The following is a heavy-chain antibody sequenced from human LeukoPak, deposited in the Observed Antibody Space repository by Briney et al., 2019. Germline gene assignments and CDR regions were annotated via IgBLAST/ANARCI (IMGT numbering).Heavy chain of an antibody. J-gene: IGHJ3*02. CDR1: GFTFSTYW. CDR2: INQDGSDK. V-gene: IGHV3-7*01. D-gene: IGHD3-3*02. CDR3: ASDPFTISAYDAFNI. Sequence: GGSLRLSCVASGFTFSTYWMSWVRQAPGKGLEWVANINQDGSDKYYVDSVKGRLTISRDNAKNSLYLQMNSLRVEDTAVYYCASDPFTISAYDAFNIWGQGAVVTVSS.